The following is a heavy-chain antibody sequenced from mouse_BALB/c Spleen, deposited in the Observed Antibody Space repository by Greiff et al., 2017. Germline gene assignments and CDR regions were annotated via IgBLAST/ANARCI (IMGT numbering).Heavy chain of an antibody. CDR1: GYSFTGYF. CDR2: INPYNGDT. V-gene: IGHV1-20*02. D-gene: IGHD2-4*01. J-gene: IGHJ3*01. CDR3: ARYDYDGGFAY. Sequence: VQLQQSGPELVKPGASVKISCKASGYSFTGYFMNWVMQSHGKSLEWIGRINPYNGDTFYNQKFKGKATLTVDKSSSTAHMELRSLASEDSAVYYCARYDYDGGFAYWGQGTLVTVSA.